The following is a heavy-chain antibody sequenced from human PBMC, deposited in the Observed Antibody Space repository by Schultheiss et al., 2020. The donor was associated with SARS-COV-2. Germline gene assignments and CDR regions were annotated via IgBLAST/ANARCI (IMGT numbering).Heavy chain of an antibody. Sequence: SETLSLTCDVYGGSFSAYYWSWIRQHPGKGLEWIGYIYYSGSTYYNPSLKSRVTISVDTSKNQFSLKLSSVTAADTAVYFCARGKWGVGYFDYWGQGMLVTVSS. CDR1: GGSFSAYY. J-gene: IGHJ4*02. CDR3: ARGKWGVGYFDY. D-gene: IGHD3-10*01. CDR2: IYYSGST. V-gene: IGHV4-34*01.